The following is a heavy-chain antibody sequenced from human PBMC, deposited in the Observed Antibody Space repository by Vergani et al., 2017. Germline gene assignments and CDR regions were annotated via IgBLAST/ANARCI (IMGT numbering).Heavy chain of an antibody. Sequence: VQLVVSGGGVVQPGRSLRLSCAASGFTFSSYGMHWVRQAPGKGLEWVAVIWYDGSNKYYADSVKGRLTISRDNSKNTLYLQMNSLRAEDTAVYYCAKDWSEWASSWPFDYWGQGTLVTVSS. D-gene: IGHD6-13*01. CDR3: AKDWSEWASSWPFDY. CDR1: GFTFSSYG. V-gene: IGHV3-33*06. J-gene: IGHJ4*02. CDR2: IWYDGSNK.